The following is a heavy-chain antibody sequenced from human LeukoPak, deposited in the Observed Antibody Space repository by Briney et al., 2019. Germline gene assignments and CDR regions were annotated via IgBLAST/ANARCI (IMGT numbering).Heavy chain of an antibody. D-gene: IGHD1-26*01. V-gene: IGHV4-39*01. J-gene: IGHJ5*02. Sequence: PSETLSLTXTVSGGSISSYYWGWIRQPPGKGLEWIASIYYSGSTYYNPSLKSRVTISVDTSKNQLSLKLSSLTAADTAVYYCARHEYSGSYYGLSWFDPWGQGTLVTVSS. CDR1: GGSISSYY. CDR2: IYYSGST. CDR3: ARHEYSGSYYGLSWFDP.